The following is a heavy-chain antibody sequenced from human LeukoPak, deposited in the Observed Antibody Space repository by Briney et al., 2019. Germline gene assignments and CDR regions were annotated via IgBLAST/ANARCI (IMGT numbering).Heavy chain of an antibody. Sequence: GGSLRLSCAASGFTFSSYNMNWVRQAPGKGPEWVSSITSSSSYIYYADSVKGRFTISRDNAKNSLYLQMNSLRAEDTAVYYCARRRVGATQKYFDYWGQGTLVTVSS. CDR3: ARRRVGATQKYFDY. CDR1: GFTFSSYN. V-gene: IGHV3-21*01. CDR2: ITSSSSYI. J-gene: IGHJ4*02. D-gene: IGHD1-26*01.